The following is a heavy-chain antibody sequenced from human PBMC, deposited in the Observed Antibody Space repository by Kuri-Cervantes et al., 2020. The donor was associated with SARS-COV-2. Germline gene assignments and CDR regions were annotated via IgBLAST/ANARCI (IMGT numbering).Heavy chain of an antibody. CDR2: FYSSGIT. CDR1: GGSINNYY. V-gene: IGHV4-59*01. CDR3: ARDRLWPPTGGYYYGMDV. D-gene: IGHD3-10*01. Sequence: GSLRLSCSVSGGSINNYYWSWIRQLPGKGLEWIGYFYSSGITNYGPTLKTRVTISADASKNQLSLKLTSVTAADSAVYYCARDRLWPPTGGYYYGMDVWGQGTTVTVSS. J-gene: IGHJ6*02.